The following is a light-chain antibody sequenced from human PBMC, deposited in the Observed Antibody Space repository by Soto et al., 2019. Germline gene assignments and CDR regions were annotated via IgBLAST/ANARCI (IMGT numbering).Light chain of an antibody. V-gene: IGLV2-18*02. CDR1: SSDVGRYDR. Sequence: QSALAQPPSVSVSPGQSVTISCTGTSSDVGRYDRVSWYQQSPGTAPKLIIYEVTSRPSGVPDRFSGSKSGTSASLAITGLQAEDEADYYCQSYDSSLSGYVFGTGTKVTVL. CDR2: EVT. CDR3: QSYDSSLSGYV. J-gene: IGLJ1*01.